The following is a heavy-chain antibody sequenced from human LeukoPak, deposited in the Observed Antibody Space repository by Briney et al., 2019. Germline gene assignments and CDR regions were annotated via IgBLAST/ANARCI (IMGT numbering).Heavy chain of an antibody. J-gene: IGHJ6*02. V-gene: IGHV1-69*04. CDR1: GGTFSSYA. CDR3: ASRECSSTSCYRSFDYYYYGMDV. Sequence: GASVKVSFKASGGTFSSYAISWVRQAPGQGLEWMGRIIPILGIANYAQKFQGRVTITADKSTSTAYMELSSLRSEDTAVYYCASRECSSTSCYRSFDYYYYGMDVWGQGTTVTVSS. CDR2: IIPILGIA. D-gene: IGHD2-2*01.